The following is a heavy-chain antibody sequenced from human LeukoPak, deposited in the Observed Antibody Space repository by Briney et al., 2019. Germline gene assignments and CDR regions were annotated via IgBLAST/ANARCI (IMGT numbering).Heavy chain of an antibody. Sequence: QAGGSLRLSCAASGFTFSGSAIHWVRQSSGKGLEWVGQIDKKDKGYATATAYAASVKGRFTISRDDSINTAYLQMKSLKTGETALYYCTRDSGTYNGFHPGGQGTLVTVSS. D-gene: IGHD1-26*01. CDR3: TRDSGTYNGFHP. CDR1: GFTFSGSA. V-gene: IGHV3-73*01. CDR2: IDKKDKGYATAT. J-gene: IGHJ5*02.